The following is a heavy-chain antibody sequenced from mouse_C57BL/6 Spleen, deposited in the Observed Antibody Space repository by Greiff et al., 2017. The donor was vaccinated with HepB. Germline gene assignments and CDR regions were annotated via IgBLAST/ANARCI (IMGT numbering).Heavy chain of an antibody. Sequence: EVKLQESVAELVRPGASVKLSCTASGFNIKNTYMHWVKQRPEQGLEWIGRIDPANGNTKYAPKFQGKATITADTSSNTAYLQLSSLTSEDTAIYYCARGAGSSYYAMDYWGQGTSVTVSS. CDR2: IDPANGNT. D-gene: IGHD1-1*01. CDR1: GFNIKNTY. V-gene: IGHV14-3*01. J-gene: IGHJ4*01. CDR3: ARGAGSSYYAMDY.